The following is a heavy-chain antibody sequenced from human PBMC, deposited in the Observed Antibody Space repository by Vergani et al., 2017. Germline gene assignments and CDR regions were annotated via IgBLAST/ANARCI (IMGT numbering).Heavy chain of an antibody. CDR2: IYYSGST. CDR3: ARGRNSATHWFDP. CDR1: GGSISSYY. V-gene: IGHV4-59*01. D-gene: IGHD4-23*01. J-gene: IGHJ5*02. Sequence: QVQLQESGPGLVKPSETLSLTCTVSGGSISSYYWSWIRPPPGKGLEWIGYIYYSGSTNYNPSLKSRVTISVDTSKNQFSLKLSSVTAADTAVYYCARGRNSATHWFDPWGQGTLVTVSS.